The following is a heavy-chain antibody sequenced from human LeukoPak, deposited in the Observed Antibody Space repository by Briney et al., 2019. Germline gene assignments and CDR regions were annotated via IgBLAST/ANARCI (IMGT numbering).Heavy chain of an antibody. J-gene: IGHJ5*02. D-gene: IGHD6-19*01. Sequence: GGSLRLSCAASGFTFDDYGMSWVRQAPGKGLEWVSGINWNGGSTGYADSVKGRFTISRNNAKNSLYLQMNSLRAEDTALYYCARDEAIAVAGSWFDPWGQGTLVTVSS. CDR1: GFTFDDYG. V-gene: IGHV3-20*04. CDR3: ARDEAIAVAGSWFDP. CDR2: INWNGGST.